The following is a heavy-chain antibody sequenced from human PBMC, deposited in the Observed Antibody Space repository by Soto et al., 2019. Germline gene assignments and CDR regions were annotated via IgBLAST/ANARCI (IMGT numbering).Heavy chain of an antibody. CDR3: AKDSVRGMDV. D-gene: IGHD3-10*01. Sequence: GSLRISCAASRFTFSSYAVIGVRQAPVKGLGWVSAISGSGGSTYYADSVKGRFTISRDNSKNTLYLQMNSLRAEDTAVYYCAKDSVRGMDVWGKGTTVTVS. J-gene: IGHJ6*03. V-gene: IGHV3-23*01. CDR2: ISGSGGST. CDR1: RFTFSSYA.